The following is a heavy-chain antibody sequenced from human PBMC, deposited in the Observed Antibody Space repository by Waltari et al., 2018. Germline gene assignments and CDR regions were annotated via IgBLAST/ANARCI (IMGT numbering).Heavy chain of an antibody. D-gene: IGHD3-3*01. J-gene: IGHJ3*02. CDR3: ARAQGLTIFGVVMIDAFDI. Sequence: QLQLQESGPGLVKPSETLSLTCTVSGSSIRSRSYYWVWTRQPPGKGLEGIGSIYYSGSTYYNPSLKRRVTISVDNSKNQFSLQLLSVTAADTAVYYCARAQGLTIFGVVMIDAFDIWGQGTMVTVSS. CDR1: GSSIRSRSYY. V-gene: IGHV4-39*07. CDR2: IYYSGST.